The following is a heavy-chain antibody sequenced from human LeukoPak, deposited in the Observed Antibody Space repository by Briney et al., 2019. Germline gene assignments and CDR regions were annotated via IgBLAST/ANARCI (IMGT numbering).Heavy chain of an antibody. V-gene: IGHV6-1*01. CDR2: TRYRSKWYS. CDR1: GDSVSTNSVA. D-gene: IGHD7-27*01. Sequence: SQTLSLTCAISGDSVSTNSVAWNWIRQSPSGGLEWLGKTRYRSKWYSDYAVSVKSRITINPDTSKNQFSLQLNSETPEDTAVYYCARDSNWGFDYWGQGTLVTVSS. J-gene: IGHJ4*02. CDR3: ARDSNWGFDY.